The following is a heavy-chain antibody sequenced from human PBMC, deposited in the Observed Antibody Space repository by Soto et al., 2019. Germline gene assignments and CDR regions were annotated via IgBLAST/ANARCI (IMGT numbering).Heavy chain of an antibody. CDR3: ARGPGTSYFDY. CDR1: GFTFSSYG. D-gene: IGHD2-2*01. V-gene: IGHV3-33*01. CDR2: IWSGGSNE. J-gene: IGHJ4*02. Sequence: GGSLRLSCAASGFTFSSYGMHWVRQAPGKGLEWVAVIWSGGSNENYADSVKGRFTISRDNSKNMLYLQMNSLRAEDTAVYYCARGPGTSYFDYWGQGSLVTVSS.